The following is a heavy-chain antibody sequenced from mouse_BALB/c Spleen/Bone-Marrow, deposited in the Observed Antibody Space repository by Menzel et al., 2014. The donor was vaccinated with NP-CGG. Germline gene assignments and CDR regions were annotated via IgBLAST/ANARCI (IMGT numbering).Heavy chain of an antibody. D-gene: IGHD1-1*01. CDR2: ILPGSGST. Sequence: QVQLQQPGAELMKPGASVKISCKATGYTFXSYWIEWVKQRPGHGLEWIGEILPGSGSTNYNEKFKGKATFTADTSSNTAYMQLSSLTSEDSAVYYCARLNYYGSLDYWGQGTTLTVSS. J-gene: IGHJ2*01. CDR1: GYTFXSYW. V-gene: IGHV1-9*01. CDR3: ARLNYYGSLDY.